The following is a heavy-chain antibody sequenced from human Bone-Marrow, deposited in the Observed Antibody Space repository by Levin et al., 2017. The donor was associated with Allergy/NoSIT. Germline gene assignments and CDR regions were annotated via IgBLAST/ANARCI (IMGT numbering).Heavy chain of an antibody. J-gene: IGHJ4*02. V-gene: IGHV1-2*02. Sequence: GASVKVSCKASGYTFTGYYMHWVRQAPGQGLEWMGWINPNSGGTNYAQKFQGRVTMTRDTSISTAYMELSRLRSDDTAVYYCARGGITFGGVIAHTGPADLDYWGQGTLVTVSS. CDR3: ARGGITFGGVIAHTGPADLDY. D-gene: IGHD3-16*02. CDR1: GYTFTGYY. CDR2: INPNSGGT.